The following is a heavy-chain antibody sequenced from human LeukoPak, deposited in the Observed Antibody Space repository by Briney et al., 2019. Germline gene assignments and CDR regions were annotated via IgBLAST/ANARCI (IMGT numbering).Heavy chain of an antibody. J-gene: IGHJ4*02. CDR1: GFTFSSYW. CDR2: ISGSGGST. CDR3: AKSGSSGWYRATYFDY. D-gene: IGHD6-19*01. Sequence: PGGSLRLSCAASGFTFSSYWMHWVRQAPGKGLEWVSAISGSGGSTYYADSVKGRFTISRDNSKNTLYLQMNSLRAEDTAVYYCAKSGSSGWYRATYFDYWGQGTLVTVSS. V-gene: IGHV3-23*01.